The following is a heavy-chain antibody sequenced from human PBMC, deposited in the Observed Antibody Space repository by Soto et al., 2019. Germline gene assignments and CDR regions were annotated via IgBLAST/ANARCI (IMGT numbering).Heavy chain of an antibody. CDR2: ISGSGGST. V-gene: IGHV3-23*01. Sequence: EVQLLESGGGLVQPGGSLRLSCAASGFTFSSYAMSWVRQAPGKGLEWVSAISGSGGSTYYADSVKGRFTISRDNSKNTLYLQMNRLRAEDTAVYYCAKSRAGYYDSSGYPFPFDYWGQGTLVTVSS. CDR1: GFTFSSYA. CDR3: AKSRAGYYDSSGYPFPFDY. J-gene: IGHJ4*02. D-gene: IGHD3-22*01.